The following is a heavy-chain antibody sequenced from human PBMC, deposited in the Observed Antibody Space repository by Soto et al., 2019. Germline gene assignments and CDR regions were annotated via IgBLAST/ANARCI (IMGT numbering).Heavy chain of an antibody. CDR1: GFTFSSYW. V-gene: IGHV3-7*01. CDR3: ARDYYDSSGYWKAYYYYGMDV. CDR2: IKQDGSEK. J-gene: IGHJ6*02. D-gene: IGHD3-22*01. Sequence: VGSLRLSCAASGFTFSSYWMSWVRQAPGKGLEWVANIKQDGSEKYYVDSVKGRFTISRDNAKNSLYLQMNSLRAEDTAVYYCARDYYDSSGYWKAYYYYGMDVWGQGTTVTVSS.